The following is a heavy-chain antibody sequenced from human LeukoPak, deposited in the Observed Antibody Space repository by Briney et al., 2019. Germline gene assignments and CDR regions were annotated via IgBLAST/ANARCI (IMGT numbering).Heavy chain of an antibody. V-gene: IGHV3-23*01. CDR3: AKTKGGTTGYYFDY. J-gene: IGHJ4*02. D-gene: IGHD1-7*01. Sequence: GGSLRLSCAASGFTFSSYAMIWVRQAPGKGREWVSAISGYGGTAYSADSVRGRFTISRDNSKNTLFVQMNSLRAEDTAVYYCAKTKGGTTGYYFDYWGQGTLVTASS. CDR2: ISGYGGTA. CDR1: GFTFSSYA.